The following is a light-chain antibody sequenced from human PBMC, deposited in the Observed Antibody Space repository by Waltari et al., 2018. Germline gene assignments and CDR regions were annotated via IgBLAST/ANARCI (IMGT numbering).Light chain of an antibody. CDR1: SGHSNNA. Sequence: QLVLTQSPSASASLGASVKFTCTLSSGHSNNAIAWHQQQTEKGPRYLMKVNNDGSHSKGDGIPARFSGSASGAQRYLTISSLQSEDEADYYCQTWGPGIRVFGGGTKLTVL. CDR2: VNNDGSH. J-gene: IGLJ2*01. CDR3: QTWGPGIRV. V-gene: IGLV4-69*01.